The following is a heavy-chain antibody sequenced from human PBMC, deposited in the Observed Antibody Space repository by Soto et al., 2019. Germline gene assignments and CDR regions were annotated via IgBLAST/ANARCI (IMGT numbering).Heavy chain of an antibody. CDR3: ARDRSGGYCSGGSCYSDYFDY. CDR2: IYYSGST. J-gene: IGHJ4*02. CDR1: GGSISSGGYY. V-gene: IGHV4-31*03. Sequence: QVQLQESGPGLVKPSQTLSLTCTVSGGSISSGGYYWSWIRQHPGKGLEWIGYIYYSGSTYYNPSLKCRVTISVDTSKNQFSLKLSSVTAADTAVYYCARDRSGGYCSGGSCYSDYFDYWGQGTLVTVSS. D-gene: IGHD2-15*01.